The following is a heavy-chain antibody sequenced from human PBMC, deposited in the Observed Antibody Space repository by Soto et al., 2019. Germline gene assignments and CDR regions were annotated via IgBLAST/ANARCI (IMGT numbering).Heavy chain of an antibody. D-gene: IGHD3-22*01. CDR2: FDPEDGET. J-gene: IGHJ3*02. Sequence: GASVKVSCKVSGYTLTELSMRWVRQAPGKGLEWMGGFDPEDGETIYAQKFQGRVTMTEDTSTDTAYMELSSLRSEDTAVYYCATDRLEDSSGYYFAAQVGAFDIWGQGTMVTVSS. V-gene: IGHV1-24*01. CDR1: GYTLTELS. CDR3: ATDRLEDSSGYYFAAQVGAFDI.